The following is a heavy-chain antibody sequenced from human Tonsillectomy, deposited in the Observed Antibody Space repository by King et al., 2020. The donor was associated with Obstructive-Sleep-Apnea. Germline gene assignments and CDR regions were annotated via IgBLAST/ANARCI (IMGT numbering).Heavy chain of an antibody. CDR2: VFYIGNT. Sequence: QLQESGPGLVKPPETLSLTCTVSGDSISSSSYYWGWIRQPPGKGLEWIGSVFYIGNTYYNPSLKSRVTISVDTSKKQFSLKLSSVTAADTAVYYCARDRGYSYGSHWFDPWGQGTLVTVSS. V-gene: IGHV4-39*07. D-gene: IGHD5-18*01. CDR3: ARDRGYSYGSHWFDP. J-gene: IGHJ5*02. CDR1: GDSISSSSYY.